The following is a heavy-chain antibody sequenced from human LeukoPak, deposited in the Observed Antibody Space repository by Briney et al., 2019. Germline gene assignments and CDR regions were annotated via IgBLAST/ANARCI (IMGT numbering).Heavy chain of an antibody. CDR3: TTVSDYVWFGELLDY. V-gene: IGHV3-15*01. CDR2: KRSKTDGGTT. J-gene: IGHJ4*02. Sequence: GGSLRISCAASGFTFSGYWMSWVRQAPGKGLEWVGLKRSKTDGGTTDYAAPVKGRFTISRDDSKNTLYLQMNSLKTEDTAVYYCTTVSDYVWFGELLDYWGQGTLVTVSS. CDR1: GFTFSGYW. D-gene: IGHD3-10*01.